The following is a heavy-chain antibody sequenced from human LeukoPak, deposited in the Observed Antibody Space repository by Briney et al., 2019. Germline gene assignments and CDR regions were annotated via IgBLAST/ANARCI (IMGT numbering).Heavy chain of an antibody. J-gene: IGHJ4*02. V-gene: IGHV3-11*04. CDR1: GFTFSNYY. Sequence: PGGSLRLSCAASGFTFSNYYMNWIRQTPGKGLEWVSYISGSGITTFYAESVEGRFTISRDNTKNSLFLQMNSLRAEDTAVYYCARDRDGSYGVCDYWGQGTLVTVSS. D-gene: IGHD1-26*01. CDR3: ARDRDGSYGVCDY. CDR2: ISGSGITT.